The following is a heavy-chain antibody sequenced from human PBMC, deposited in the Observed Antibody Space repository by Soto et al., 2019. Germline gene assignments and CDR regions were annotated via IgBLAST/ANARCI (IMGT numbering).Heavy chain of an antibody. Sequence: QVQLVESGGGVVQPGRSLRLSCAASGFTFSSYAMHWVRQAPGKGLEWVAVISYDGSNKYYADSVKGRFTISRDNSKNTLYLQMSSLRAEDTAVYYCARDDYYDSSGPSPYWGQGTLVTVSS. V-gene: IGHV3-30-3*01. CDR3: ARDDYYDSSGPSPY. CDR2: ISYDGSNK. CDR1: GFTFSSYA. J-gene: IGHJ4*02. D-gene: IGHD3-22*01.